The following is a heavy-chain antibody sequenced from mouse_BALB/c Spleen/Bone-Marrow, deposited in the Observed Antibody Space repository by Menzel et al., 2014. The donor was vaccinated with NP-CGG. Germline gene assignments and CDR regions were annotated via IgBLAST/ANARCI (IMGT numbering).Heavy chain of an antibody. J-gene: IGHJ4*01. Sequence: EVKLMESGPGLVKPSQTVSLTCTATGISITTGNYRWSWIRQFPGNKLEWIGYIYYSGTITYNPSLTSRTTITRDTSRNQFFLEMNSLTAEDTATYYCARDGSYAMDYWGQGTSVTVSS. CDR3: ARDGSYAMDY. D-gene: IGHD1-1*02. CDR1: GISITTGNYR. CDR2: IYYSGTI. V-gene: IGHV3-5*02.